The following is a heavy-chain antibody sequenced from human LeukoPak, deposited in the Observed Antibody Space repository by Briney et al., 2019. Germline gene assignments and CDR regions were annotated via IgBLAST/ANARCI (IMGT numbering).Heavy chain of an antibody. Sequence: SETLSLTCTVSGGSISSYYWSWIRQPPGKGLEWIGYIYYSGSTNYNPSLKSRVTISVDTSKNQFSLKLSSVTAADTAVYYCARGEKEVVPAAMDYWGQGTLVTVSS. D-gene: IGHD2-2*01. V-gene: IGHV4-59*12. CDR3: ARGEKEVVPAAMDY. CDR1: GGSISSYY. J-gene: IGHJ4*02. CDR2: IYYSGST.